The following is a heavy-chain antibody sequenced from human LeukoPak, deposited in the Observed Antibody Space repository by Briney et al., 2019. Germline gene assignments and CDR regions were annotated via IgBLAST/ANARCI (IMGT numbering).Heavy chain of an antibody. D-gene: IGHD6-13*01. Sequence: GASVKVSCKASGYTFTGYYMHWVRQAPGQGLEWMGGIIPIFGTANYAQKFQGRVTITADESTSTAYMELSSLRSEDTAVYYCARVAAAGTWWFDPWGQGTLVTVSS. CDR2: IIPIFGTA. CDR3: ARVAAAGTWWFDP. CDR1: GYTFTGYY. J-gene: IGHJ5*02. V-gene: IGHV1-69*13.